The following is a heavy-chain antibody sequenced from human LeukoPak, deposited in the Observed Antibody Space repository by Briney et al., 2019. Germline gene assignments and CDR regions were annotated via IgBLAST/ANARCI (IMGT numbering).Heavy chain of an antibody. D-gene: IGHD3-3*01. CDR3: AREPINYDSWFDP. V-gene: IGHV4-59*01. J-gene: IGHJ5*02. CDR2: IYYTGST. Sequence: PSETLSLTCTVSGDSISTYYWSWIRQPPGKGLEWIGYIYYTGSTSYNPSLKSRVTMSVDTSKNQFSLWLSSVTAADTAEYYCAREPINYDSWFDPWGQGILVTVSS. CDR1: GDSISTYY.